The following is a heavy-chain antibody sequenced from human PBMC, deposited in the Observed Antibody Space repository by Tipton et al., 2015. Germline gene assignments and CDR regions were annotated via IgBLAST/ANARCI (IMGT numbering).Heavy chain of an antibody. CDR3: ARVTSFTYYFDF. CDR1: GFTFSDYW. V-gene: IGHV3-7*01. D-gene: IGHD2-2*01. Sequence: SLRLSCAASGFTFSDYWMSWVRQAPGKGLEWVANIKPDGSEKSYLDSVKDRFTISRDNAKKSLFLQMDSLRAEDTAVYYCARVTSFTYYFDFWGRGALVTVSS. CDR2: IKPDGSEK. J-gene: IGHJ4*02.